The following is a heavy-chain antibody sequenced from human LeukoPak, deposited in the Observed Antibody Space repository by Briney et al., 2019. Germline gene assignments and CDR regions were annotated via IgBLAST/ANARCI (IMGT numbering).Heavy chain of an antibody. CDR2: ISGSGAST. Sequence: GGSLRLSCAASGCPSRCGLSFNNYAMAWVRQAPGKGLQWVSGISGSGASTYYSESVKGRFTISRDNSKNTLYLQMNNLRAEDTALYYCAKGASSAWSLYWFDPWGQGTLVTVSP. CDR3: AKGASSAWSLYWFDP. CDR1: GCPSRCGLSFNNYA. J-gene: IGHJ5*02. V-gene: IGHV3-23*01. D-gene: IGHD6-19*01.